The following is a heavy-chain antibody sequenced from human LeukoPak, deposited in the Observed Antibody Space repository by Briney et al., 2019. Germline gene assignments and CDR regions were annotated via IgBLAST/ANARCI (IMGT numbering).Heavy chain of an antibody. CDR2: IYHSGTT. V-gene: IGHV4-38-2*01. CDR1: GYSISSGYH. D-gene: IGHD3-3*01. Sequence: SETLSLTCAVSGYSISSGYHWGWIRQPPGKGLEWIGSIYHSGTTYYNPSLKSRVTISVDTSKNQFSLKLSSVTAADTAVYYCASHYGSLYYFDYWGQGTLVTVPS. J-gene: IGHJ4*02. CDR3: ASHYGSLYYFDY.